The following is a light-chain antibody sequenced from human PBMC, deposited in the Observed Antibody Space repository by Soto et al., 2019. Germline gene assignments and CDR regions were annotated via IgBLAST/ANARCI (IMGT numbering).Light chain of an antibody. V-gene: IGLV2-23*01. Sequence: QSALTQSASVSGSRGQSITISCTGTSSDIGSYNLVSWYQQHPGKAPKLMIYEGSKRPSGVSNRFSGSKSGNTASLTISGLQAEDEADYYCCSYAGSSTVVFGGGTKLTVL. CDR3: CSYAGSSTVV. J-gene: IGLJ2*01. CDR2: EGS. CDR1: SSDIGSYNL.